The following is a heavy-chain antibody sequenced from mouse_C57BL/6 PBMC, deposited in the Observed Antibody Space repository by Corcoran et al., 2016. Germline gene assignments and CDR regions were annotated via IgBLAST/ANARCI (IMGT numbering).Heavy chain of an antibody. CDR1: GYFITSGYY. D-gene: IGHD1-1*01. Sequence: DVQLQESVPGLVKPSQSLSLTCSVTGYFITSGYYWNWIRQFPGNKLEWMGYISYDGSNNYNPSLKNRISITLATSKNQFFLKLNSVTTEDTATYYCARVGYYYGRGAYWYFDVLGTGTTVTVSS. V-gene: IGHV3-6*01. J-gene: IGHJ1*03. CDR3: ARVGYYYGRGAYWYFDV. CDR2: ISYDGSN.